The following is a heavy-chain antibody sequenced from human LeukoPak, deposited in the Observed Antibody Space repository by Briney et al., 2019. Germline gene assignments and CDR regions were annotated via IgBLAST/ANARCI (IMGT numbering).Heavy chain of an antibody. CDR2: IYYSGST. D-gene: IGHD4-17*01. Sequence: SETLSLTCTVSGGSISSGGYYWSWIRQHPGKGLEWIGYIYYSGSTYYNPSLKSRVTLSVDTSKNQFSLKLSSVTAADTAVYYCARAHTTVTANWFDPWGQGTLVTVSS. J-gene: IGHJ5*02. CDR1: GGSISSGGYY. V-gene: IGHV4-31*03. CDR3: ARAHTTVTANWFDP.